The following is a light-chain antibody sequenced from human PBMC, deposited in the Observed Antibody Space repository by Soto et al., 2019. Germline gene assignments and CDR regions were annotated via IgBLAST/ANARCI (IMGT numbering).Light chain of an antibody. J-gene: IGKJ1*01. CDR2: DAC. Sequence: DIQMTQSPTSLSASVGDRVTITCRASQSITTYLSWYQQKPGKAPKLLINDACSLQSGVPSSFSGSGSGTDFTLTISSLQPEDFATYYCQQSYSNPAGTVGQGTKVDSK. CDR3: QQSYSNPAGT. V-gene: IGKV1-39*01. CDR1: QSITTY.